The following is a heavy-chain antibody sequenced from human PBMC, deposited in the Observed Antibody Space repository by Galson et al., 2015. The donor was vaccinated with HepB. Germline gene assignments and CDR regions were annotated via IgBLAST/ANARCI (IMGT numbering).Heavy chain of an antibody. Sequence: SLRLSCAASGFTFSSYAMSWVRQAPGKGLEWVAAISGSGGSTYYADSVKGRFTISRDNSKNTLYLQMNSLRAEDTAVYYCAKDRGSYSLPDAFDIWGQGTMVTVSS. CDR1: GFTFSSYA. CDR3: AKDRGSYSLPDAFDI. D-gene: IGHD1-26*01. J-gene: IGHJ3*02. V-gene: IGHV3-23*01. CDR2: ISGSGGST.